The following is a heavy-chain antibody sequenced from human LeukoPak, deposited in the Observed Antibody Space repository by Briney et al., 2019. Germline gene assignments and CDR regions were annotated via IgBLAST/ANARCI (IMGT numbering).Heavy chain of an antibody. CDR1: GFIFSNYY. J-gene: IGHJ6*03. CDR3: ARGGYGHNMDV. D-gene: IGHD3-10*01. V-gene: IGHV3-74*01. CDR2: IKNAGSDT. Sequence: GGSLRLSCVGSGFIFSNYYMYWVRQAPGKGLVWVSRIKNAGSDTIYADSVKGRFTISRDNAKNTVHLQINSLRAEDTAVYYCARGGYGHNMDVWGEGTTVTVSS.